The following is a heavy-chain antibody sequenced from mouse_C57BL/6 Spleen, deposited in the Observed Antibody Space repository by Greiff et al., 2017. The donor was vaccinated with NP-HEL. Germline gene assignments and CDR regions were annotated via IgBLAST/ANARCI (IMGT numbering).Heavy chain of an antibody. CDR3: ARWEAQALFAY. CDR1: GYTFTDYN. CDR2: INPNNGGT. V-gene: IGHV1-18*01. J-gene: IGHJ3*01. Sequence: EVQLQQSGPELVKPGASVKIPCKASGYTFTDYNVDWVKQSHGKSLEWIGDINPNNGGTIYNQKFKGKATLTVDKSSSTAYMELRSLTSEDTAVYYCARWEAQALFAYWGQGTLVTVSA. D-gene: IGHD3-2*02.